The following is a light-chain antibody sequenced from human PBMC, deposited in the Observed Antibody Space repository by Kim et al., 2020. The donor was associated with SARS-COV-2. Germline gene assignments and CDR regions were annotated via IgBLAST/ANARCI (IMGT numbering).Light chain of an antibody. CDR1: QSISSY. CDR2: AAS. J-gene: IGKJ2*01. Sequence: SASVGDRVTITCRASQSISSYLNWYQQKPGKAPKLLIYAASSLQSGVPSRFSGSGSGTDFTLTISSLQPEDFATYYCQQSYSTPYTFGLGTKLEI. CDR3: QQSYSTPYT. V-gene: IGKV1-39*01.